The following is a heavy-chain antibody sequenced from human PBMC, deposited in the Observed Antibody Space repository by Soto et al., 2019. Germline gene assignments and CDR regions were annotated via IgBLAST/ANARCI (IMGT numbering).Heavy chain of an antibody. CDR2: IDPSDSYT. J-gene: IGHJ4*02. CDR3: ARRTAYCGGDCSEQDY. CDR1: GYSFTSYW. D-gene: IGHD2-21*02. V-gene: IGHV5-10-1*01. Sequence: GESLKISCKGSGYSFTSYWISWVRQMPGKGLEWMGRIDPSDSYTNYSPSFQGHVTISADKSISTAYLQWSSLKASDTAMYYCARRTAYCGGDCSEQDYWGQGTLVTAPQ.